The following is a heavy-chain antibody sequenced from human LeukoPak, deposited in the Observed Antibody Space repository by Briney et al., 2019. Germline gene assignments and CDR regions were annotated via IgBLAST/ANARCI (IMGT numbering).Heavy chain of an antibody. CDR1: GYKFDTYG. D-gene: IGHD3-3*01. Sequence: ASVKVSCKTSGYKFDTYGITWVRQAPGQGLEWMGWISGYNDNTKYAQNFQDRVSMSTDKSTNSAYMELRSLTSDDTAVYYCTRDAVSIFGVISGAREFDFWGQGTLVTVSS. CDR3: TRDAVSIFGVISGAREFDF. CDR2: ISGYNDNT. V-gene: IGHV1-18*01. J-gene: IGHJ4*02.